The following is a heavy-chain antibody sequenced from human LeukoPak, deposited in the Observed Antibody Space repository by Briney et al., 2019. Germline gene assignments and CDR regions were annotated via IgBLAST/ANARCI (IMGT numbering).Heavy chain of an antibody. CDR3: ARDGSGSYYNGDYFDY. J-gene: IGHJ4*02. V-gene: IGHV4-34*01. CDR1: GGSFSGHY. D-gene: IGHD3-10*01. CDR2: INDSGST. Sequence: PSETLSLTCAVYGGSFSGHYGSWVRQPPGKGLEWIGEINDSGSTSYNPSLKSRVTMSVDTSKNQISLKLTSVTAADTAVYYCARDGSGSYYNGDYFDYWGQGTLATVSS.